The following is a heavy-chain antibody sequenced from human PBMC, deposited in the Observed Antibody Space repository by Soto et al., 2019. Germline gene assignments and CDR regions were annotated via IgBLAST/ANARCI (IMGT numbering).Heavy chain of an antibody. CDR3: AILTKPTAVTTAFRGGYGLDV. CDR1: GGSVSSGNYF. V-gene: IGHV4-61*01. D-gene: IGHD4-17*01. Sequence: QVQLQESGPGLLKPSETLSLTCTVSGGSVSSGNYFWSWIRQPPGKGLEWIRYIHSSGSTNYNPSLKSRVTISVDTSRNQFSLKLTSVTAADTAVYYCAILTKPTAVTTAFRGGYGLDVWGQGTTVTVSS. J-gene: IGHJ6*02. CDR2: IHSSGST.